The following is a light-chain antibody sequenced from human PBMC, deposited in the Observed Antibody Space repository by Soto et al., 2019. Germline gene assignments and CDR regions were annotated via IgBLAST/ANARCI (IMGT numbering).Light chain of an antibody. CDR1: QSVSSSY. CDR3: QQRSNWPPIT. V-gene: IGKV3D-20*02. CDR2: DAS. Sequence: EIVLTQSPGTMSLSPRERATLSCSAVQSVSSSYLAWYQQKPGQAPRLLIHDASHRAAGIPARFSGSGFGTDFTLTISSLEPEDAAVYYCQQRSNWPPITFGQGTRLEIK. J-gene: IGKJ5*01.